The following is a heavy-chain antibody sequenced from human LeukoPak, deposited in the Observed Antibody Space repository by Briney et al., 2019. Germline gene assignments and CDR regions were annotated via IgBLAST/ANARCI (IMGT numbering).Heavy chain of an antibody. D-gene: IGHD5-24*01. J-gene: IGHJ4*02. CDR3: ARVSGDGYNSKAYYFDY. CDR2: IYYSGTT. Sequence: PSETLSLTCAVYGGSFSGYYWSWIRQPPGKGLEWIGYIYYSGTTNYNPSLKSRVTISVDTSKNQFSLKLSSVTAADTAVYYCARVSGDGYNSKAYYFDYWGQGTLVTVSS. V-gene: IGHV4-59*01. CDR1: GGSFSGYY.